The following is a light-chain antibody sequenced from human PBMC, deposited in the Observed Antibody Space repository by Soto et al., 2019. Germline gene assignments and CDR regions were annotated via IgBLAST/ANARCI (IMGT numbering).Light chain of an antibody. V-gene: IGLV2-8*01. Sequence: QSALTQPPSASGSPGQSVTISCTGTSSDVGGFNSVSWYQQHPGKAPKLMIYEVSKWPSGVPERFSGSKSGNTASLTVSGLQAEDEAYYYCSSYAGNNNLVFGGGTKLTVL. J-gene: IGLJ2*01. CDR3: SSYAGNNNLV. CDR1: SSDVGGFNS. CDR2: EVS.